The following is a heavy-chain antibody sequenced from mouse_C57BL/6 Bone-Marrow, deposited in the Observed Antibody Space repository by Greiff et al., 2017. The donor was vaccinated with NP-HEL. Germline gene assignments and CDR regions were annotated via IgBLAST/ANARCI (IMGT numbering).Heavy chain of an antibody. D-gene: IGHD3-3*01. Sequence: VQLQESGAELVRPGASVKLSCKASGYTFTDYYINWVKQRPGQGLEWIARIYPGSGYTYYNEKFKGKATLTAEKSSSTAYMQLSSLTSEDSAVYFCARRGWFDYWGQGTTLTVSA. J-gene: IGHJ2*01. CDR1: GYTFTDYY. CDR3: ARRGWFDY. CDR2: IYPGSGYT. V-gene: IGHV1-76*01.